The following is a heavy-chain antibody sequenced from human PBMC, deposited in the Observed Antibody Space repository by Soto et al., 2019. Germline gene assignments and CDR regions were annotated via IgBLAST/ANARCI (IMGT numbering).Heavy chain of an antibody. Sequence: SLRLSCAASGFTFDDYAMHWVRQAPGKGLEWVSGISWNSGSIGYADSVKGRFTISRDNAKNSLYLQMDSLRAEDTALYYCAKAVDSSSWYPLGGGMDVWGQGTTVTVSS. V-gene: IGHV3-9*01. J-gene: IGHJ6*02. CDR3: AKAVDSSSWYPLGGGMDV. CDR1: GFTFDDYA. D-gene: IGHD6-13*01. CDR2: ISWNSGSI.